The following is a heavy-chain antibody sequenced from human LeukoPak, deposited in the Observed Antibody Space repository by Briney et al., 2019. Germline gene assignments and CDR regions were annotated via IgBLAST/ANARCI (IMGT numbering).Heavy chain of an antibody. J-gene: IGHJ5*02. CDR1: GGSISSGDYY. CDR2: IYYSGST. CDR3: ARECTVTTVGGSFDWFDP. D-gene: IGHD4-17*01. V-gene: IGHV4-30-4*08. Sequence: SETLSLTCTVSGGSISSGDYYWSWIRQHPGKDREWIGYIYYSGSTYYNPSLKSRVTISVDTSKNQFSLKLSSVTAADTAVYYCARECTVTTVGGSFDWFDPWGQGTLVTVSS.